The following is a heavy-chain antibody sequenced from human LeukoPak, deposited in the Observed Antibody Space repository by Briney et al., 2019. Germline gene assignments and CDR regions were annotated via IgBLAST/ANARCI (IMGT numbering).Heavy chain of an antibody. V-gene: IGHV3-23*01. D-gene: IGHD3-22*01. J-gene: IGHJ4*02. Sequence: GGSLRLSCAASGFTFSTNAMSWVRQAPGKGLEWVSAISGSGGSTYHADSVKGRFTISRDNSKNTLYLQMNSLRAEDTAVYYCAKANYYDSSGYYENLDYWGQRTLVTVSS. CDR3: AKANYYDSSGYYENLDY. CDR1: GFTFSTNA. CDR2: ISGSGGST.